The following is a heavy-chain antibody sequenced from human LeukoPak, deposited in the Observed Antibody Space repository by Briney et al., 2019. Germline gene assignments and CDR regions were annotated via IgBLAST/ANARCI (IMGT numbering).Heavy chain of an antibody. D-gene: IGHD4-17*01. Sequence: SETLSLTCAVYGGSFSGYYWSWIRQPPGEGLEWIGEINHSGSTNYNPSLKSRVTISVDTSKNQFSLKLSSVTAADTAVYYCAREYGDCPWFDPWGQGTLVTVSS. J-gene: IGHJ5*02. CDR2: INHSGST. V-gene: IGHV4-34*01. CDR1: GGSFSGYY. CDR3: AREYGDCPWFDP.